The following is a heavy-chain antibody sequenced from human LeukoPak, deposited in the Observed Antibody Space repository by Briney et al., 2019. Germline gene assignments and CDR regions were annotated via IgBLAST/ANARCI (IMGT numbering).Heavy chain of an antibody. CDR1: GGTFSSYA. D-gene: IGHD7-27*01. Sequence: ASVKVSCKASGGTFSSYAISWVRQAPGQGLEWMGRIIPILGIANYAQKFQGRVTITADKSTSTAYMELSSLRSEDTAVYYCARVFPGPTHYYYYGMDVWGQGTTVTVSS. V-gene: IGHV1-69*04. CDR2: IIPILGIA. J-gene: IGHJ6*02. CDR3: ARVFPGPTHYYYYGMDV.